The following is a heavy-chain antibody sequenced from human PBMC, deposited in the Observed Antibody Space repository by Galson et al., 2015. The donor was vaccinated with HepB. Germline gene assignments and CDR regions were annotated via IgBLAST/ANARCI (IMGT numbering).Heavy chain of an antibody. Sequence: SETLSLTCTVSRGSIGTYYWSWIRQPPGKRLEWIGYIQYTGNTNYNPSLESRVTMSVDTSNNQFSLRLRSVTAADTAVYYCARESKSDRWFGELGYWGRGALVTVSS. CDR2: IQYTGNT. CDR1: RGSIGTYY. D-gene: IGHD3-10*01. J-gene: IGHJ4*02. CDR3: ARESKSDRWFGELGY. V-gene: IGHV4-59*01.